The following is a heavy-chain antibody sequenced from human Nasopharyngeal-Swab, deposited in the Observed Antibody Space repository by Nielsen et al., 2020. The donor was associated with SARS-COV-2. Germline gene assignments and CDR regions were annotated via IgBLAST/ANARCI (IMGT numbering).Heavy chain of an antibody. V-gene: IGHV3-21*01. J-gene: IGHJ4*02. Sequence: SLKISCAASGFTFSSYSMNWVRQAPGKGLEWVSSISSSSSYIYYADSVKGRFTISRDNAKNSLYLQMNSLRAEDTAVYYCARDGAYSSGWRDYWGQGTLVTVSS. CDR1: GFTFSSYS. D-gene: IGHD6-19*01. CDR3: ARDGAYSSGWRDY. CDR2: ISSSSSYI.